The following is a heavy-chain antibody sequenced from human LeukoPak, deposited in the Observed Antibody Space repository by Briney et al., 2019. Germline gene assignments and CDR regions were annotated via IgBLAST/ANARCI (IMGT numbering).Heavy chain of an antibody. CDR2: MNPNSGNT. Sequence: EASVKVSCKASGYTFTSYDINWVRQAPGQGLEWMGWMNPNSGNTGYAQKFQGRVTMTRNTSISTAYMELSSLRSEDTAVYYCAITYGSGSSHFDYWGQGTLVTVSS. CDR1: GYTFTSYD. V-gene: IGHV1-8*01. J-gene: IGHJ4*02. D-gene: IGHD3-10*01. CDR3: AITYGSGSSHFDY.